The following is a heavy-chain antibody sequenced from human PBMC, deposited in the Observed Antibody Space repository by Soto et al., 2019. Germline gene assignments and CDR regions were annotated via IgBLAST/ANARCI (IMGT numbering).Heavy chain of an antibody. CDR1: GGSISSSSYY. CDR3: ARTGVYSSSWYGRISKQYYYYGMDV. D-gene: IGHD6-13*01. Sequence: SETLSLTCXVSGGSISSSSYYWGWIRQPPGKGLEWIGSIYYSGSTYYNPSLKSRVTISVDTSKNQFSLKLSSVTAADTAVYYCARTGVYSSSWYGRISKQYYYYGMDVWGQGTTVTVSS. J-gene: IGHJ6*02. V-gene: IGHV4-39*01. CDR2: IYYSGST.